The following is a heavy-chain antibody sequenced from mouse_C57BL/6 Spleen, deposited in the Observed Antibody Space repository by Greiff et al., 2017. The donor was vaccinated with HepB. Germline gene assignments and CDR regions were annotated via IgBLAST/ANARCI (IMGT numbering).Heavy chain of an antibody. CDR1: GYAFSSYW. CDR3: ARAREPYRVFAY. CDR2: IYPGDGDT. V-gene: IGHV1-80*01. D-gene: IGHD2-14*01. Sequence: VQLQQSGAELVKPGASVKISCKASGYAFSSYWMTWVKQRPGKGLEWIGQIYPGDGDTNYNGKFKGKATLTADKSSSTAYMQLSSLTTEDSAVYFWARAREPYRVFAYWGQGNLVTVSA. J-gene: IGHJ3*01.